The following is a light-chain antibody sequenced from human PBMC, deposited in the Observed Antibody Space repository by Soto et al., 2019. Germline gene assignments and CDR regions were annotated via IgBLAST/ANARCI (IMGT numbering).Light chain of an antibody. CDR1: QSVGNNY. CDR2: DAS. CDR3: EQYGSTPLT. V-gene: IGKV3-20*01. J-gene: IGKJ4*01. Sequence: EIALTQSPGTLSLSPGERATLSCRASQSVGNNYLAWYQQKPGQAPRILIYDASSRATGIPDRFSGSGSGTDFTLTISRLEPEDFAVYYCEQYGSTPLTFGGGTKVEIK.